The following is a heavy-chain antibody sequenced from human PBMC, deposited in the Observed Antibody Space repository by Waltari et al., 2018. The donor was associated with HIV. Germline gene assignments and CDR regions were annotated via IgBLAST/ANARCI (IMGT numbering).Heavy chain of an antibody. Sequence: QVQLQESGPGLVKPSGTLSLTCAVSGGSISSSNWWSWVRQPPGKGLEWIGEIYHSGSTNYNPYLKSRVTISVDKSKNQFSLKLSSVTAADTAVYYCARGDYYDSSGYYYALAYWGQGTLVTVSS. J-gene: IGHJ4*02. V-gene: IGHV4-4*02. CDR2: IYHSGST. CDR1: GGSISSSNW. CDR3: ARGDYYDSSGYYYALAY. D-gene: IGHD3-22*01.